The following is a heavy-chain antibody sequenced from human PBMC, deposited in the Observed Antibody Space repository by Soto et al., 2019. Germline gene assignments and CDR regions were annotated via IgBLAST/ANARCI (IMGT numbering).Heavy chain of an antibody. D-gene: IGHD3-16*02. CDR3: AKSTLSTPHYYYYMDV. J-gene: IGHJ6*03. CDR1: GFTFSSYA. V-gene: IGHV3-23*01. CDR2: ISGSGGST. Sequence: GGSLRLSCAASGFTFSSYAMSWVRQAPGKGLEWVSAISGSGGSTYYADSVKGRFTISRDNSKNTLYLQMDSLRAEDTAVYYCAKSTLSTPHYYYYMDVRGKGTTVTVSS.